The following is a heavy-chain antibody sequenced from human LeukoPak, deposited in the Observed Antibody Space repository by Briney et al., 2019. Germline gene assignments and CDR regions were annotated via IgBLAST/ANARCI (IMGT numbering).Heavy chain of an antibody. Sequence: SETLSLTCTVSGGAISSYYWSWIRQPPGTGLEWIGYIHYTGSTNYNPSLKSRVTISVDTSKNQFSLKLSSVTAADTAAYYCARVRDRSGYFYDFDYWGQGTLVTVSS. CDR2: IHYTGST. CDR3: ARVRDRSGYFYDFDY. V-gene: IGHV4-59*01. CDR1: GGAISSYY. J-gene: IGHJ4*02. D-gene: IGHD3-22*01.